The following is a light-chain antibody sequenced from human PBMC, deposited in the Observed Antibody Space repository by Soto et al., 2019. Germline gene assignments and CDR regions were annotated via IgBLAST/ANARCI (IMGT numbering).Light chain of an antibody. CDR3: QSSDSSGTYVV. V-gene: IGLV3-25*03. J-gene: IGLJ2*01. CDR2: KDS. Sequence: SYELTQPPSVSVSPGQTARITCSGDALPKQYAYWYQQKPGQAPVLVIYKDSERPSGIPERFSGSSSGTTVTLTTSGVQAEDEAAYYCQSSDSSGTYVVFGGGTKVTVL. CDR1: ALPKQY.